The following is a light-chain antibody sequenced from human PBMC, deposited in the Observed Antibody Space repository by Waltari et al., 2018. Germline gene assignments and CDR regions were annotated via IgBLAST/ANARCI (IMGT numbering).Light chain of an antibody. CDR1: SSDVGGYNY. CDR2: DVS. J-gene: IGLJ2*01. V-gene: IGLV2-14*03. CDR3: SSYISSDTLEL. Sequence: HSALTQPASVSGSPGQSITISCTGTSSDVGGYNYVSWYQQHPGKAPKLMIFDVSNRPSGPSILFSGSKSGNTASLTVSGLQAEDEADYHCSSYISSDTLELFGGGTSLTVL.